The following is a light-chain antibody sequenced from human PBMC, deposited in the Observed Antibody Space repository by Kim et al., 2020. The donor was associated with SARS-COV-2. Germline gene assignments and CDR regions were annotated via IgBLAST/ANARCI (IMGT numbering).Light chain of an antibody. Sequence: VKLTCTQSGGHSTNAIAWHQQQPEKGPRYLMKLNSDGSHSKGDGIPDRFSGSTSGAERYLTISSLQSEDEADYYCQTWGTGIWVFGGGTKLTVL. CDR3: QTWGTGIWV. J-gene: IGLJ3*02. CDR2: LNSDGSH. V-gene: IGLV4-69*01. CDR1: GGHSTNA.